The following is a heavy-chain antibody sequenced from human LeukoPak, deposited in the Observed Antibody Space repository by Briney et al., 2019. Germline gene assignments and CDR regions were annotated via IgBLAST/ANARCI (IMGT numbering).Heavy chain of an antibody. CDR2: MNPNSGST. D-gene: IGHD2-15*01. CDR1: GYTFTSYD. J-gene: IGHJ4*02. Sequence: ASVKVSCKASGYTFTSYDINWVRQATGQGLEWMGWMNPNSGSTGYAQKFQGRVTMTRNTSISTAYMELSSLRSEDTAVYYCTVLGYCSGGSCYSVDYWGQGTLVTVSS. V-gene: IGHV1-8*01. CDR3: TVLGYCSGGSCYSVDY.